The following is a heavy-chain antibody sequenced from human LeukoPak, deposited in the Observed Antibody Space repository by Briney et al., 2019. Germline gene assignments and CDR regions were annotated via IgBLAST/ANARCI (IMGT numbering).Heavy chain of an antibody. Sequence: GGSLRLSCAASRFTFSGYWMSWVRQAPGKGLEWVANIKQDGSEKYYVDSVKGRFTISRDNAKNSLYLQMNSLRAEDTAVYYCARDGPMVTARNYFDYWGQGTLATVSS. J-gene: IGHJ4*02. CDR3: ARDGPMVTARNYFDY. V-gene: IGHV3-7*05. CDR1: RFTFSGYW. CDR2: IKQDGSEK. D-gene: IGHD2-21*02.